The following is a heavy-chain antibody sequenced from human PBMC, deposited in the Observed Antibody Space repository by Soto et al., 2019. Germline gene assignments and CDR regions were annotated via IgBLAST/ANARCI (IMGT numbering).Heavy chain of an antibody. CDR1: GGTFSSYT. Sequence: QVQLVQSGAEVKKPGSSVKVSCKASGGTFSSYTFIWVRQAPGQGLEWMGRIIPIIGKATSAQNFQGRVTSSAHKSTSTANLELSSLRSEDTAVYYCPMRDDVISHAGPISFSWGQGTLVTVSS. V-gene: IGHV1-69*02. CDR3: PMRDDVISHAGPISFS. J-gene: IGHJ5*02. D-gene: IGHD3-16*01. CDR2: IIPIIGKA.